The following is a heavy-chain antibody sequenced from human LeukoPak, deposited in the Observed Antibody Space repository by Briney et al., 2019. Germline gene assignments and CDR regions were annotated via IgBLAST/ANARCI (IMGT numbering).Heavy chain of an antibody. J-gene: IGHJ3*02. Sequence: SVKVSCKASGGTFSSYAISWVRQAPGQGLEWMGGIIPIFGTANYAQKFQGRVTITTDESTSTAYMELSSPRSEDTAVYYCARSGGVGGSSSLGAFDIWGQGTMVTVSS. CDR3: ARSGGVGGSSSLGAFDI. D-gene: IGHD6-13*01. V-gene: IGHV1-69*05. CDR2: IIPIFGTA. CDR1: GGTFSSYA.